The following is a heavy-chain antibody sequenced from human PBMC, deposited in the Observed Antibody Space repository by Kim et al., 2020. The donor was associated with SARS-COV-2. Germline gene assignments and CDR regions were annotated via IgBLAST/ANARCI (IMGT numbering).Heavy chain of an antibody. V-gene: IGHV3-74*01. Sequence: GGSLRLSCAASGFTFSAYWIHWVRQVPGKGLAWVGRINNHGNITTYADSVKGRFTISRDNAKNTLYLQMNRLRAEDTAVYYCARRGEVSHIDRHFDSWGQGTLVTVSS. CDR3: ARRGEVSHIDRHFDS. D-gene: IGHD3-10*01. CDR1: GFTFSAYW. CDR2: INNHGNIT. J-gene: IGHJ4*02.